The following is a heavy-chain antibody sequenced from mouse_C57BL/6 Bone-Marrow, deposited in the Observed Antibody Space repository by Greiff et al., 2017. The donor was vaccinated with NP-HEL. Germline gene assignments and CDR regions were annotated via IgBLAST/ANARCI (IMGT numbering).Heavy chain of an antibody. CDR3: ARWPLITTVVAPYYFDY. CDR1: GYTFTSYW. J-gene: IGHJ2*01. Sequence: QVQLQQPGAELVKPGASVKMSCKASGYTFTSYWITWVKQRPGQGLEWIGDIYPGSGSTNYNEKFKSKATLTVDTSSSTAYMQLSSLTSEDSAVYYCARWPLITTVVAPYYFDYWGQGTTLTVSS. CDR2: IYPGSGST. V-gene: IGHV1-55*01. D-gene: IGHD1-1*01.